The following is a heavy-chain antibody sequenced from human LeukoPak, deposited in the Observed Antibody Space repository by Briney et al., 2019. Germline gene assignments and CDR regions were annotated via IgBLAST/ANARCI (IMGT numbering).Heavy chain of an antibody. D-gene: IGHD3-22*01. CDR1: GFTFDDYA. Sequence: GGSLRLSCAASGFTFDDYAMHWVRQAPGKGLEWVSLISWDGGSTYYADSVKGRFTISRDNSKNSLYLQMNSLRAEDTALYYCAKDISRDYYYSSGPLDYWGQGTLVTVSS. J-gene: IGHJ4*02. V-gene: IGHV3-43D*03. CDR2: ISWDGGST. CDR3: AKDISRDYYYSSGPLDY.